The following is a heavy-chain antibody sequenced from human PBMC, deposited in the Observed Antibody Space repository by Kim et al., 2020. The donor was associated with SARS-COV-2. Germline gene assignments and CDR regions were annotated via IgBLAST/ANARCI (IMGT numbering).Heavy chain of an antibody. J-gene: IGHJ4*02. CDR3: ASLDTATFWGSSD. D-gene: IGHD5-18*01. Sequence: GGSLRLSCVASGFSSRNYWLSWVRKAPGKGLEWVAMIKKEGSEKYYVDSMKGRLIISRDNAKNSMYLQMNSLRAEDTAVYYCASLDTATFWGSSDWGQGTLVTVSS. CDR1: GFSSRNYW. V-gene: IGHV3-7*03. CDR2: IKKEGSEK.